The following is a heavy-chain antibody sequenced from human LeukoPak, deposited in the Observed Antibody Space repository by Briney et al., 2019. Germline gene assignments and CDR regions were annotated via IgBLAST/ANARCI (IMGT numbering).Heavy chain of an antibody. CDR1: GFSFSSYA. CDR2: ISGSGGST. CDR3: AKRSYYGSGALDY. Sequence: GGSLRLSCAASGFSFSSYAMSWVRQAPGKGLEWVSGISGSGGSTYYADSVKGRFTISRDNSKNTLYLQMNSLRAEDTAVYYCAKRSYYGSGALDYWGQGTLVTISS. D-gene: IGHD3-10*01. V-gene: IGHV3-23*01. J-gene: IGHJ4*02.